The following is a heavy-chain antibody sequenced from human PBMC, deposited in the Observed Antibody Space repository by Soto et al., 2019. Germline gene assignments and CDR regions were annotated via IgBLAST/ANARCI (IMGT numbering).Heavy chain of an antibody. J-gene: IGHJ4*02. V-gene: IGHV3-23*01. Sequence: EVQLLESGGGLVQPGGSLRLSCAASGFTFSSYAMSWVRQAPGKGLEWVSAISGSGGSTYYADSVKGRFTISRDNSKKPLDLQKNRLRAEDTAVYYCAKDKGSDSSGPPPLWGQGTLVTVSS. CDR2: ISGSGGST. CDR1: GFTFSSYA. CDR3: AKDKGSDSSGPPPL. D-gene: IGHD3-22*01.